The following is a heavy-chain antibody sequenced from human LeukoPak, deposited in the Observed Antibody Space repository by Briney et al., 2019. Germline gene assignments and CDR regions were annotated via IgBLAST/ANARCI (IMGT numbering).Heavy chain of an antibody. Sequence: PSGTLSLSCTVSGGSISSYYWSWIRQPPGKGLEWIGYIYYSGSTNYNPSLKSRVTISVDTSKNQFSLKLTSVTAADTAVYYCAREATVWGQGTLVTVSS. CDR3: AREATV. D-gene: IGHD4-17*01. CDR2: IYYSGST. J-gene: IGHJ4*02. CDR1: GGSISSYY. V-gene: IGHV4-59*08.